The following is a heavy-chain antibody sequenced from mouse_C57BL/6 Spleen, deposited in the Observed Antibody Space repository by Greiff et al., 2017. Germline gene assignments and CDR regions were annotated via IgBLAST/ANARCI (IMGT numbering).Heavy chain of an antibody. CDR2: IDPSDSYT. CDR1: GYTFTSYW. J-gene: IGHJ4*01. V-gene: IGHV1-59*01. Sequence: QVQLKQPGAELVRPGTSVKLSCKASGYTFTSYWMHWVKQRPGQGLEWIGVIDPSDSYTNYNQKFKGKATLTVDTSSSTAYMQLSSLTSEDSAVYYCARKGFITTVVATDAMDYWGQGTSVTVSS. CDR3: ARKGFITTVVATDAMDY. D-gene: IGHD1-1*01.